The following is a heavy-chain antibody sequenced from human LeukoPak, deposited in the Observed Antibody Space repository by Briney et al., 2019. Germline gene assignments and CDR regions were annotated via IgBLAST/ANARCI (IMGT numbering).Heavy chain of an antibody. D-gene: IGHD3-10*01. J-gene: IGHJ4*02. CDR3: AREWFVELLDGD. CDR1: GFTFSSYS. CDR2: ISSSSSYI. Sequence: PGGSLRLSCAASGFTFSSYSMNWVRQTPGKGLEWVSSISSSSSYIYYADSVKGRFTISRDNAKNSLYLQMNSLRAEDTAVYYCAREWFVELLDGDWGQGTLVTVSS. V-gene: IGHV3-21*01.